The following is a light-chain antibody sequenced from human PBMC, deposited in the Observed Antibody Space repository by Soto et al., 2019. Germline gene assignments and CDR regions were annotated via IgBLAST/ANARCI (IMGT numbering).Light chain of an antibody. V-gene: IGLV2-14*01. J-gene: IGLJ1*01. CDR3: SSYTTSTTGV. CDR2: EVS. Sequence: QSVLTQPASVSGSPGQSITISCTGTSSDVGGYNYVSWYQQHPGKAPKLMIYEVSNRPSGVSNRFSGSKSGNTASLTISGLQAEDEADYYCSSYTTSTTGVLGTGIKVTV. CDR1: SSDVGGYNY.